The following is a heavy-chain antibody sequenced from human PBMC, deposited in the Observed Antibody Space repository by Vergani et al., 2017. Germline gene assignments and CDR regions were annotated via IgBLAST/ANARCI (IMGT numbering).Heavy chain of an antibody. V-gene: IGHV3-9*01. CDR1: GFTFDDYA. D-gene: IGHD3-22*01. Sequence: EVQLLESGGGLVQPGGSLRLSCAASGFTFDDYALHWVRQAPGKGLEWVSGISWNSGSIGYADSVKGRFTISRDNSKNTLYLQMNSLRAEDTAVYYCAKDGGYYDSSGYSDYWGQGTLVTVSS. CDR2: ISWNSGSI. J-gene: IGHJ4*02. CDR3: AKDGGYYDSSGYSDY.